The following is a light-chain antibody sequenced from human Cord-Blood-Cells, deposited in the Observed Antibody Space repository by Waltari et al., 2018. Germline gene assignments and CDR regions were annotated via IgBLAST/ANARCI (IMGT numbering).Light chain of an antibody. Sequence: QSALTQPASVSGSPGQSLTISCTGTSSDVGGYNYVPWYQQHPGKPPKLMIYDVSNRPSGVSNRFSGSKSGNTASLTISGLQAEDEADYYCSSYTSSSTYVFGTGTKVTVL. CDR2: DVS. J-gene: IGLJ1*01. CDR3: SSYTSSSTYV. V-gene: IGLV2-14*01. CDR1: SSDVGGYNY.